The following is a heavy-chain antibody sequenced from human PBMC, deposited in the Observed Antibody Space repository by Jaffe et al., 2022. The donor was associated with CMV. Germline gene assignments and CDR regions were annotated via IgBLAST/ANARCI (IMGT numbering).Heavy chain of an antibody. CDR2: MNPNSGNT. CDR3: ARVRLVVIRGKNYYYGMDV. CDR1: GYTFTSYD. V-gene: IGHV1-8*01. D-gene: IGHD3-22*01. J-gene: IGHJ6*02. Sequence: QVQLVQSGAEVKKPGASVKVSCKASGYTFTSYDINWVRQATGQGLEWMGWMNPNSGNTGYAQKFQGRVTMTRNTSISTAYMELSSLRSEDTAVYYCARVRLVVIRGKNYYYGMDVWGQGTTVTVSS.